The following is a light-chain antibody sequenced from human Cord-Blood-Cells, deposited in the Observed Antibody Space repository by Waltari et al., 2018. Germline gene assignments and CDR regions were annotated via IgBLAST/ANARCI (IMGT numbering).Light chain of an antibody. CDR1: QGISNS. CDR2: AAS. CDR3: QQYYSTPYT. Sequence: DIQMNQSPSSLSASVGDRVTITCRASQGISNSLAWYQQKPGKAPKLLLYAASRLESGVPSRCSGSGSVTDYTLPISSLQPEDFATYYCQQYYSTPYTFGQGTKLEIK. V-gene: IGKV1-NL1*01. J-gene: IGKJ2*01.